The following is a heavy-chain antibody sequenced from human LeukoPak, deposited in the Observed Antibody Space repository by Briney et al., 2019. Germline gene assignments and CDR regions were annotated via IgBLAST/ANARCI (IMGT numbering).Heavy chain of an antibody. Sequence: SETLSLTCSVSGGTISRYYWSWIRRPPGKGLEWIGYIYYSGSTNYNPSLKSRVTISVDTSKNQFSLKLSSVTAADTAVYYCARGPTRNYFDYWGQGTLVTVSS. CDR3: ARGPTRNYFDY. J-gene: IGHJ4*02. CDR1: GGTISRYY. V-gene: IGHV4-59*01. CDR2: IYYSGST.